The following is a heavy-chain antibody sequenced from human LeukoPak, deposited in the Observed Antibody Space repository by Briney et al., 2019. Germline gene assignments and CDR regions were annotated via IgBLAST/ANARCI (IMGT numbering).Heavy chain of an antibody. D-gene: IGHD3-10*01. Sequence: ASVKVSCKASGGTFSSYAISWVRQAPGQGLEWMGGIIPIFGTANYAQKFQGRVTITADKSTSTAYMELSSLRSEDTAVYYCARGGPRITMVRGAKSFDYWGQGTLVTVSS. V-gene: IGHV1-69*06. CDR1: GGTFSSYA. J-gene: IGHJ4*02. CDR3: ARGGPRITMVRGAKSFDY. CDR2: IIPIFGTA.